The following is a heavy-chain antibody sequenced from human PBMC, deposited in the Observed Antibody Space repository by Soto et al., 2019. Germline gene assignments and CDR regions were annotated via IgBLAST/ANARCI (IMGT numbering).Heavy chain of an antibody. D-gene: IGHD2-15*01. V-gene: IGHV5-10-1*03. Sequence: EVQLVQSGAEVKKPGESLRISCKGSGYSFTSYWISWVRQMPGKGLEWMGRSDPSDSYTNYSPSFQGHVTISADKSISTAYLQWSSLKASDTAMYYCAIDCSGGSCYGDWFDPWGQGTLVTVSS. CDR2: SDPSDSYT. CDR3: AIDCSGGSCYGDWFDP. CDR1: GYSFTSYW. J-gene: IGHJ5*02.